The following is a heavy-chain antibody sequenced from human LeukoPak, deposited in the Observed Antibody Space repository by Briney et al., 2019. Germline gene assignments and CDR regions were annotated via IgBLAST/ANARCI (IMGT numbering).Heavy chain of an antibody. J-gene: IGHJ4*02. CDR1: GLTYSDYS. CDR2: ISAGGGST. V-gene: IGHV3-23*01. Sequence: GGSLRLSCAASGLTYSDYSMTWVRQAPGKGLFWVSGISAGGGSTYYADSVKGRFTISRDNSRNTLYLQMNSLRAEDTAVYYCAKDAAGPEYWGQGTLVTVSS. CDR3: AKDAAGPEY. D-gene: IGHD6-13*01.